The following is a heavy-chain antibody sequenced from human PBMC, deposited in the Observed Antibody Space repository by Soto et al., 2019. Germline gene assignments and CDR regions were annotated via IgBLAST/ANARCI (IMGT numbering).Heavy chain of an antibody. CDR2: IYPGDSDT. Sequence: PGESLKISCKGSGYSFTSYWIGWVRQMPGKGLEWMGIIYPGDSDTRYSPSLQGQVTISADKSISTAYLQWSSLKASDTAMYYCARPGARYYYDSSGYPYPDAFEIWGQGTMVTVSS. CDR3: ARPGARYYYDSSGYPYPDAFEI. CDR1: GYSFTSYW. V-gene: IGHV5-51*01. D-gene: IGHD3-22*01. J-gene: IGHJ3*02.